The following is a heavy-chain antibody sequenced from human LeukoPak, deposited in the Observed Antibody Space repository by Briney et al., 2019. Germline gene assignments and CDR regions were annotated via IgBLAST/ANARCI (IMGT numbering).Heavy chain of an antibody. CDR2: INPNSGGT. CDR1: GYTFTGYY. J-gene: IGHJ4*02. D-gene: IGHD5-18*01. Sequence: ASVKVSCKASGYTFTGYYMHWVRQAPGQGLEWMGRINPNSGGTNYAQKFQGRVTMTRDTSISTAYMELSRLRSDDTAVYYCASSGYSYGYVEFDNWGQGTLVTVSS. CDR3: ASSGYSYGYVEFDN. V-gene: IGHV1-2*06.